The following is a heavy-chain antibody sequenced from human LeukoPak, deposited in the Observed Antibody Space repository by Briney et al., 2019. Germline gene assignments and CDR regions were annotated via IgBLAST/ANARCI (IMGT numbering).Heavy chain of an antibody. CDR2: IHYSGST. V-gene: IGHV4-30-4*01. Sequence: SETLSLTCTVSGGSFSSGDNYCSWIRQPPGKGLERLRYIHYSGSTFYNPSLKSRVTMSVDTSKNQFSLKLNSVTAADTAVYYCARGELLYDNWGQGTLVTVSS. D-gene: IGHD2-15*01. CDR3: ARGELLYDN. CDR1: GGSFSSGDNY. J-gene: IGHJ4*02.